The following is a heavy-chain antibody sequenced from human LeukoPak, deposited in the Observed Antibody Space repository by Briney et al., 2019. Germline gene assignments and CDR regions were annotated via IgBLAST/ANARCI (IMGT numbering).Heavy chain of an antibody. J-gene: IGHJ4*02. D-gene: IGHD2-2*01. Sequence: GGSLRLSCAASGFTISSNYMSWVRQAPGKGLEWVSVIYSGGSTYYADSVKGRFTISRDNAKNSLYLQMSSLRAEDTAVYYCARIAVVVPAAMLESRGFDYRGQGTLVTVSS. CDR1: GFTISSNY. CDR2: IYSGGST. CDR3: ARIAVVVPAAMLESRGFDY. V-gene: IGHV3-66*01.